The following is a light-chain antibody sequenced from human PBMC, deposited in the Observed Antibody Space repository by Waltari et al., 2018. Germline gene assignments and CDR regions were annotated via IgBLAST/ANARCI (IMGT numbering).Light chain of an antibody. CDR1: QSIGSA. CDR3: QQYDVWPLT. CDR2: GAS. J-gene: IGKJ4*01. V-gene: IGKV3D-15*01. Sequence: EIELTQSPATLSLSPGERATRACRASQSIGSALAWYQQKPSQGTRLLFYGASTRATGIPAMFSGSGSGTAFTFTISGLQSEDFADYYCQQYDVWPLTFGGGTKVHIK.